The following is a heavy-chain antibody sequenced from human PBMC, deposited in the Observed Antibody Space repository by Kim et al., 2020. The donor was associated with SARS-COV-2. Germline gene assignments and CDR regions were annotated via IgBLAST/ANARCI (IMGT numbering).Heavy chain of an antibody. J-gene: IGHJ4*02. V-gene: IGHV3-23*01. CDR3: AKDLRGGAYGWQTVSIYFDY. D-gene: IGHD3-10*01. CDR2: ISGGGGSI. CDR1: GFSFSGFA. Sequence: PGGSLRLSCEGSGFSFSGFAMSWVRQAPGKGLEWVGAISGGGGSIYYAESVEGRFTISRDNSKNTVYLQMNNLGVDDTAIYYCAKDLRGGAYGWQTVSIYFDYWGQGTRVSVSS.